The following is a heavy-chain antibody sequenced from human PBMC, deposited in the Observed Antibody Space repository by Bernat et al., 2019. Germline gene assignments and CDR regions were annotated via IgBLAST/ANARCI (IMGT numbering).Heavy chain of an antibody. CDR1: GYTFTSYY. D-gene: IGHD6-13*01. CDR3: ARATAGYSSSWGHWFDP. CDR2: INPSGGST. V-gene: IGHV1-46*01. J-gene: IGHJ5*02. Sequence: QRQLVQSGAEVKNPGASVKGSCKASGYTFTSYYMHWVRQAPGQGLEWMGIINPSGGSTSYAQKFQCRVTMTRDTSTSTVYMELSSLRSEDTAVYYCARATAGYSSSWGHWFDPWGQGTLVTVSS.